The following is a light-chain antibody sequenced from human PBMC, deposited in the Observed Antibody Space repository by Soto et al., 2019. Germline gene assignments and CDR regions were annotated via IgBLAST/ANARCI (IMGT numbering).Light chain of an antibody. CDR2: GAS. V-gene: IGKV3-15*01. CDR3: QPYNTRLWT. CDR1: QSVNSN. J-gene: IGKJ1*01. Sequence: EIVMTQSPATLSVSPGERATLSCRASQSVNSNLVWYQQKPGQAPRLLIYGASTRATGIPGRFSGSGYGTEFTLTISSLQPEDFAVYYSQPYNTRLWTFGQGTKVEIK.